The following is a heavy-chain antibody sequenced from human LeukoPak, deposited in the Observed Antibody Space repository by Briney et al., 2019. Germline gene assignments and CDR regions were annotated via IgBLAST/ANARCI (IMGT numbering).Heavy chain of an antibody. CDR3: ARRSRDGYFLDS. CDR1: GGSMSGYY. J-gene: IGHJ4*02. Sequence: SETLSLTCIVSGGSMSGYYWSWIRQPPGKGLEWIGHTFSSGATTYNPSLKSRVTISVDTSRSQFSLNLSSVTAADTAVHYCARRSRDGYFLDSWGQGTLVTVSS. D-gene: IGHD5-24*01. V-gene: IGHV4-4*09. CDR2: TFSSGAT.